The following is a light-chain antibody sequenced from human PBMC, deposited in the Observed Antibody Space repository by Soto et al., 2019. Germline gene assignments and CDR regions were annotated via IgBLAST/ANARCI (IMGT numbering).Light chain of an antibody. CDR1: SGYSNYK. CDR3: GADHGSGSNFVT. Sequence: QLVLTQPPSASASLGASVTLTCTLSSGYSNYKVDWYQQRPGKGPRFVMRVGTGGIVGSKGDGIPDRFSVLGSGLNRYLTIKNIQEEDESDYHCGADHGSGSNFVTFGTGTQLTVL. J-gene: IGLJ1*01. V-gene: IGLV9-49*01. CDR2: VGTGGIVG.